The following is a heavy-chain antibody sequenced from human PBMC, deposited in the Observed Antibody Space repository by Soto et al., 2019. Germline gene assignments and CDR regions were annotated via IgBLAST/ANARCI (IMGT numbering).Heavy chain of an antibody. CDR2: IYYSGST. V-gene: IGHV4-59*01. CDR1: GRSIPCYY. J-gene: IGHJ6*02. Sequence: SETLSLTCTVSGRSIPCYYSCWIGQPPGSGLEWIGYIYYSGSTNYNPSLKSRVTISVDTSKNQFSLKLSSVTAADTAVYYCARGGCSSTSCYARFYYYYGMDVWGQGTTVTVS. D-gene: IGHD2-2*01. CDR3: ARGGCSSTSCYARFYYYYGMDV.